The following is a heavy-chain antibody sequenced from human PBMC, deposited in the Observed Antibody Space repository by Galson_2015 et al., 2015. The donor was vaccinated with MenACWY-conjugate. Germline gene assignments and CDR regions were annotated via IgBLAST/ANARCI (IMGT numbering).Heavy chain of an antibody. CDR1: GFTVSSNY. CDR2: IYSGGST. Sequence: SLRLSCAASGFTVSSNYMSWVRQAPGKGLEWVSVIYSGGSTYYADSVKGRFTISRDNSKNTLYLQMNSLRAEDTAVYYCAGSRGYSYGYVFGYWGQGTLVTVSS. V-gene: IGHV3-53*01. D-gene: IGHD5-18*01. J-gene: IGHJ4*02. CDR3: AGSRGYSYGYVFGY.